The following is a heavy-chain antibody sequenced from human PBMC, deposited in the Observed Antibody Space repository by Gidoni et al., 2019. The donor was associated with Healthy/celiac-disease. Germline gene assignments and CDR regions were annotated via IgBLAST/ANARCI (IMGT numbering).Heavy chain of an antibody. J-gene: IGHJ3*02. CDR2: FEPEEGET. D-gene: IGHD1-26*01. Sequence: QVQLVQSGAEVKKPGASVKVSCTVSGYTLPALSMHWVRQAPGKGLEWMGGFEPEEGETIYAQKFQGRVTMTEDTSTDTAYMELSSLRSEDTAVYYCATVLWNSGSYVLDAFDIWGQGTMVTVSS. V-gene: IGHV1-24*01. CDR3: ATVLWNSGSYVLDAFDI. CDR1: GYTLPALS.